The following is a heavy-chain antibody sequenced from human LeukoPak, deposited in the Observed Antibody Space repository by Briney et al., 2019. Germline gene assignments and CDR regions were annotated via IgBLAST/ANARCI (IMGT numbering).Heavy chain of an antibody. CDR3: ARSDIQLWSTFDY. CDR1: GYTFTGFY. V-gene: IGHV1-2*02. D-gene: IGHD5-18*01. J-gene: IGHJ4*02. Sequence: ASVKVSCKASGYTFTGFYMHWVRQAPGQGLEWMGWINPNSGGTNYAQKFQGRVTMTRDTSINTAYMELSSLRSEDTAVYYCARSDIQLWSTFDYWGQGTLVTVSS. CDR2: INPNSGGT.